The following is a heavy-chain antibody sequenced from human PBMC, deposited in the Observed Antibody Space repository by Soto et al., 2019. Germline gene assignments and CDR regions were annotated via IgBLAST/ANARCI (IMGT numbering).Heavy chain of an antibody. V-gene: IGHV4-39*01. CDR2: MYYSGNT. CDR1: GGSINNSNYS. CDR3: ARRYGYSFDY. Sequence: PSETLSLTCTVSGGSINNSNYSWGWIRQPPGKGLEWIGTMYYSGNTYYNPSLKSRVTISVDTSKNQFSLKLSSVTAADTALYYCARRYGYSFDYWGQGTLVTVSS. D-gene: IGHD1-1*01. J-gene: IGHJ4*02.